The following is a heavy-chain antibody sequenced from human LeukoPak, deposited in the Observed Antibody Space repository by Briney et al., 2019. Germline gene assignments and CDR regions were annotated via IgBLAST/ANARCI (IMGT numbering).Heavy chain of an antibody. D-gene: IGHD3-22*01. Sequence: SGGSLRLSCAASGFTFSSYAMSWVRQAPGKGLEWVSAISGSGGSTYYADSVKGRFTISRDNSKNTLYLQMNSLRAEDTAVYYCAKDYYDSSGYSDYWDQGTLVTVSS. J-gene: IGHJ4*02. CDR2: ISGSGGST. CDR1: GFTFSSYA. CDR3: AKDYYDSSGYSDY. V-gene: IGHV3-23*01.